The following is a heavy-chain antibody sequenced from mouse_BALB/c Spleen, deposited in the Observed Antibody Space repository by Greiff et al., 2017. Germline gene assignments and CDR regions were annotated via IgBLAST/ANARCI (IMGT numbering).Heavy chain of an antibody. CDR2: ISYDGSN. CDR1: GYSITSGYY. Sequence: EVKLLESGPGLVKPSQSLSLTCSVTGYSITSGYYWNWIRQFPGNKLEWMGYISYDGSNNYNPSLKNRISITHDTSKNQFFLKLNSVTTEDTATYYCARDPWFAYWGQGTLVTVSA. CDR3: ARDPWFAY. J-gene: IGHJ3*01. V-gene: IGHV3-6*02.